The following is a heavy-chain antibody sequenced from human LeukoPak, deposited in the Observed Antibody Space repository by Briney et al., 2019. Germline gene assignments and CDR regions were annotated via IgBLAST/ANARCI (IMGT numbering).Heavy chain of an antibody. D-gene: IGHD2-15*01. J-gene: IGHJ5*02. Sequence: GESLRLSCAASGFTFSSYWMSWVRQAPGKGLEWVANINQDGSEKYYVDSVKGRFTISRDNAKNSLYLQMNSLRAEDTAVYYCAREGCSGGSCYHNWFDPWGQGTLVTVSS. V-gene: IGHV3-7*01. CDR3: AREGCSGGSCYHNWFDP. CDR2: INQDGSEK. CDR1: GFTFSSYW.